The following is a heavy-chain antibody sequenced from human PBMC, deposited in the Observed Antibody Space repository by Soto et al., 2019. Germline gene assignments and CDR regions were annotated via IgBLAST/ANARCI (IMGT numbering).Heavy chain of an antibody. CDR1: GFTFSNYG. D-gene: IGHD2-2*01. J-gene: IGHJ6*02. CDR2: ISYDGSDK. CDR3: AKVTGYCSSSSCRRDYYYYYGMDV. V-gene: IGHV3-30*18. Sequence: LRLSCAASGFTFSNYGMHWVRQAPGKGLEWVAVISYDGSDKYYADSVKGRFSISRDNSKNTLYLQMNSLRAEDTAVYYCAKVTGYCSSSSCRRDYYYYYGMDVWGQGTTVTVSS.